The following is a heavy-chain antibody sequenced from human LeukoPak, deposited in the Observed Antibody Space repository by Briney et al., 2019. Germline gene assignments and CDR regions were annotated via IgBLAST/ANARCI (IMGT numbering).Heavy chain of an antibody. V-gene: IGHV3-49*04. CDR1: GFTVSNNY. Sequence: GGSLRLSCAASGFTVSNNYMSWVRQAPGKGLEWVGFIRSKAYGGTTEYAASVKGRFTISRDDSKSIAYLQMNSLKTEDTAVYYCTRVRHCGGDCYYFGYWGQGTLVTVSS. CDR3: TRVRHCGGDCYYFGY. D-gene: IGHD2-21*02. J-gene: IGHJ4*02. CDR2: IRSKAYGGTT.